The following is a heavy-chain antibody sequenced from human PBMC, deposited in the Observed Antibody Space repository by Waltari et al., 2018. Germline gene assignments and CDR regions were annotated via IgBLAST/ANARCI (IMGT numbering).Heavy chain of an antibody. D-gene: IGHD2-2*01. V-gene: IGHV3-23*01. Sequence: EVQLLDSGGGLVQPGGSLRLACAASGITFSNYAMSWVRQAPGKGLEGVSAISADAINTYYAESVRGRFTISRDSSKNTVFLQMNSLRVEDTAVYYCAPGEECITSCYPYSLGSDPWGQGTLVTVSS. CDR3: APGEECITSCYPYSLGSDP. J-gene: IGHJ5*02. CDR1: GITFSNYA. CDR2: ISADAINT.